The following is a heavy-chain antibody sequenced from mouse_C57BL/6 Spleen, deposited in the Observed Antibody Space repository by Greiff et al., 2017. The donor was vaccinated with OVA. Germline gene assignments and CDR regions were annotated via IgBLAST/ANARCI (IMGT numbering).Heavy chain of an antibody. V-gene: IGHV14-2*01. D-gene: IGHD2-4*01. CDR2: IDPEDGET. CDR1: GFNIKDYY. J-gene: IGHJ3*01. CDR3: ARSDEYDGVWFAY. Sequence: VQLKQSGAELVKPGASVKLSCTASGFNIKDYYMHWVKQRTEQGLEWIGRIDPEDGETKYAPKFPSKATITADTSSNTAYLQLSSLTSEDTAVYYCARSDEYDGVWFAYWGQGTLVTVSA.